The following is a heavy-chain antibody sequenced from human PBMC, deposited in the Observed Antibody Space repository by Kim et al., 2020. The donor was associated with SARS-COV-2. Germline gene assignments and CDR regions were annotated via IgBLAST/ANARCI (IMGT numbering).Heavy chain of an antibody. CDR3: AKIGISMD. Sequence: SETLSLTCDVFGGSFSDFHWTWIRQAPGQGLEWIGEIDDSGNTHYNPSLRGRVTISVDTSKNQFSLRLSSVTAVDSAVYYCAKIGISMDWGQGTLVTVSS. CDR1: GGSFSDFH. V-gene: IGHV4-34*01. D-gene: IGHD3-10*01. J-gene: IGHJ4*02. CDR2: IDDSGNT.